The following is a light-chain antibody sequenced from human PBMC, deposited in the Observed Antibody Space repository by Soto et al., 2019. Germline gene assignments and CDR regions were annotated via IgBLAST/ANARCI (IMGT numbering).Light chain of an antibody. CDR3: QHYQSGHPIT. CDR1: HSVGTR. Sequence: EMLATQSPDTLSVSQGERATLPCRAAHSVGTRLAWYQHKTGQAPRLLISGASSRATGIPDMFTGSGSETFFTLTISRLEPEDFALYYCQHYQSGHPITFGQGTRLEIK. V-gene: IGKV3-20*01. J-gene: IGKJ5*01. CDR2: GAS.